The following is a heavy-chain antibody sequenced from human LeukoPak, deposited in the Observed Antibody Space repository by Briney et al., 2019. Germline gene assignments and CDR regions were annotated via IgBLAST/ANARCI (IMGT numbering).Heavy chain of an antibody. V-gene: IGHV3-23*01. J-gene: IGHJ6*03. Sequence: GGSLRLSCAASGFTFSSYAMSWVRQAPGKGLEWVSAISGSGGSTYYADSVKGRFTISRDNSKNTVYLQMNSLRAEDTALYYCAKAVIPNAYQGTYYMDVWGKGTTVTVSS. D-gene: IGHD3-16*01. CDR2: ISGSGGST. CDR1: GFTFSSYA. CDR3: AKAVIPNAYQGTYYMDV.